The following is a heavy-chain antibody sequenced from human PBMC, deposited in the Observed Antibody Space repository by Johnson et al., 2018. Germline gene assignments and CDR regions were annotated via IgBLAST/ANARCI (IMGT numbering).Heavy chain of an antibody. CDR3: TTLHLKRRSAEYFQH. D-gene: IGHD1-26*01. Sequence: VQLVESGGGLVKPGGSLRLSCAASGFTFSNAWMNWVRQAPGKGLEWVGRIKSKTDGGTTDYAAPVKGRFTISRDDSKNTLYLQINSLKTEDTDVYYCTTLHLKRRSAEYFQHWGQGTLVTVSS. V-gene: IGHV3-15*07. J-gene: IGHJ1*01. CDR2: IKSKTDGGTT. CDR1: GFTFSNAW.